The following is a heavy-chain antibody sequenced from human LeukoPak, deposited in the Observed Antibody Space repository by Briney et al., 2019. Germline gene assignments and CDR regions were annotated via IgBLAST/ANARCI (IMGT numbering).Heavy chain of an antibody. Sequence: GGSLRLSCAAPGFTFSSYSMNWVRQAPGKGLEWVSSISSSSSYIYYADSVKGRFTISRDNAKNSLYLQMNSLRAEDTAVYYCARVTTTYYYGSGPDAFDIWGQGTMVTVSS. D-gene: IGHD3-10*01. CDR2: ISSSSSYI. V-gene: IGHV3-21*01. J-gene: IGHJ3*02. CDR1: GFTFSSYS. CDR3: ARVTTTYYYGSGPDAFDI.